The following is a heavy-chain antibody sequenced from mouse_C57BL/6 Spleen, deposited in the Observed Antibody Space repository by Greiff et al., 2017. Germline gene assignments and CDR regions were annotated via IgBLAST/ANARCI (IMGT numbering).Heavy chain of an antibody. CDR2: INPGSGGT. CDR1: GYAFTNYL. V-gene: IGHV1-54*01. J-gene: IGHJ2*01. Sequence: QVQLQQSGAELVRPGTSVKVSCKASGYAFTNYLIEWVKQRPGQGLEWIGVINPGSGGTNYNEKFKGKATLTADKSSSTAYMQLSSLTSEDSAVYFCARSLITTVVANYFDYWGQGTTLTVSS. D-gene: IGHD1-1*01. CDR3: ARSLITTVVANYFDY.